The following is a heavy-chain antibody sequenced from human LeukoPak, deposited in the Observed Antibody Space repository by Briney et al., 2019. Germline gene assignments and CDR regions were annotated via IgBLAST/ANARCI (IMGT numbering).Heavy chain of an antibody. J-gene: IGHJ6*02. D-gene: IGHD3-10*01. CDR3: ARVVTTVVRGVIFGEYGMDV. V-gene: IGHV1-2*02. CDR2: INPNSGGK. CDR1: GYTFSDYY. Sequence: GASVKVSCKASGYTFSDYYIHWVRQAPGQGLEWMGCINPNSGGKQNVQMLQGRVTMTRDTSNSTAHMEMSRLRSDDTAVYCCARVVTTVVRGVIFGEYGMDVWGQGTTVTVSS.